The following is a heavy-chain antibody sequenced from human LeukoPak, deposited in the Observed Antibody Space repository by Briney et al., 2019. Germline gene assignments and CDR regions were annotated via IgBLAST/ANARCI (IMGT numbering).Heavy chain of an antibody. CDR3: AKDSVFFIVVVVAAYMDV. V-gene: IGHV3-30*02. CDR1: GFTFSSYG. CDR2: IRYDGSNK. D-gene: IGHD2-15*01. J-gene: IGHJ6*03. Sequence: GGSLRLSCAASGFTFSSYGMHWVRQAPGKGLEWVAFIRYDGSNKYYADSVKGRFTISRDNSKNTLYLQMNSLRAEDTAAYYCAKDSVFFIVVVVAAYMDVWGKGTTVTISS.